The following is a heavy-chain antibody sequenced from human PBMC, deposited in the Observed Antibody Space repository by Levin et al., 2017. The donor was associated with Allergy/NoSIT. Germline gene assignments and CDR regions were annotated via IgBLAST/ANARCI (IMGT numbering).Heavy chain of an antibody. Sequence: GGSLRLSCAASGFTFSYYGMHWVRQAPGKGLEWVAVIWYDGSNKYYADSVKGRFTISRDNSKNTLYLQMNSLRAEDTALYYCARVVATGDYYYYGMDVWGQGTTVTVSS. V-gene: IGHV3-33*01. J-gene: IGHJ6*02. D-gene: IGHD5-12*01. CDR2: IWYDGSNK. CDR3: ARVVATGDYYYYGMDV. CDR1: GFTFSYYG.